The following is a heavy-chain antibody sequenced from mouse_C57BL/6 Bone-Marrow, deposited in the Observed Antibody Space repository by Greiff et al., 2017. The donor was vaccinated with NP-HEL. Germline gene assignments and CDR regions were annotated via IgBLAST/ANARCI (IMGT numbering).Heavy chain of an antibody. CDR3: AIPYYYATDY. CDR2: ISGGGGKT. V-gene: IGHV5-9*01. J-gene: IGHJ4*01. Sequence: EVKLVESGGGLVKPGGSLKLSCAASGFTFRSYTMSWVRQTPEKRLEWVATISGGGGKTYSTDSVKGRFTIPRDNAKNTLYLKISSLSSEDAALYYCAIPYYYATDYWGQGTSVTVSS. CDR1: GFTFRSYT.